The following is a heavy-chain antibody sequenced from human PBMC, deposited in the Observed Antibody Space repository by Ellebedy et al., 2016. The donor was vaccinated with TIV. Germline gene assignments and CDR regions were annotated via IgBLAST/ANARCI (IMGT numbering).Heavy chain of an antibody. J-gene: IGHJ6*02. CDR1: VGSFSGYY. CDR3: ARGNGQKILSPAKTGMDV. D-gene: IGHD2/OR15-2a*01. Sequence: GSLRLSXAVYVGSFSGYYWTWIRQTPEKGLEWIGEINHSGTTNYNPSLKSRVTISVDTSKNQFSLKLSSVTAADTAVYYCARGNGQKILSPAKTGMDVWGQGTTVTVSS. V-gene: IGHV4-34*01. CDR2: INHSGTT.